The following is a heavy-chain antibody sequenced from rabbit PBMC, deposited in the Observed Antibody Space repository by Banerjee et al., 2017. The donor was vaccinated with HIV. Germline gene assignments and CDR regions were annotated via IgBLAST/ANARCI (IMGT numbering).Heavy chain of an antibody. CDR2: IYGGSSGST. Sequence: QEQLEESGGDLVKPEGSLTLTCTASGFSFSTYWIYWVRQAPGKGLEWIACIYGGSSGSTYYASWAKGRFTISSHNAQNTLYLQLNSLTAADTATYFCMRAGYAGYGYSYFNLWGQGTLVTVS. J-gene: IGHJ4*01. D-gene: IGHD8-1*01. V-gene: IGHV1S45*01. CDR3: MRAGYAGYGYSYFNL. CDR1: GFSFSTYW.